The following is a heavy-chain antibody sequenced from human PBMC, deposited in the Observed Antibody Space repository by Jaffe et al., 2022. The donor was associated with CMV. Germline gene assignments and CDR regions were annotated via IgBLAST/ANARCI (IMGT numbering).Heavy chain of an antibody. V-gene: IGHV4-34*01. CDR3: ARSFSGYYNYYYYYMDV. J-gene: IGHJ6*03. CDR2: INHSGST. Sequence: QVQLQQWGAGLLKPSETLSLTCAVYGGSFSGYYWSWIRQPPGKGLEWIGEINHSGSTNYNPSLKSRVTISVDTSKNQFSLKLSSVTAADTAVYYCARSFSGYYNYYYYYMDVWGKGTTVTVSS. D-gene: IGHD3-3*01. CDR1: GGSFSGYY.